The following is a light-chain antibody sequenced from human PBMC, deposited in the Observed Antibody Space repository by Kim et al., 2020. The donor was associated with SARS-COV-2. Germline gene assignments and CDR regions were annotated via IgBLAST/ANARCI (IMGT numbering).Light chain of an antibody. J-gene: IGKJ5*01. Sequence: AAVGDRVTITCRASQSISTWVAWYQQKPGKAPKLLISAASSLQSGVPSRFSGSGSGTDFTLTISNLQPEDIATYYCQEANFFPTTFGQGTRLEIK. CDR2: AAS. V-gene: IGKV1-12*01. CDR1: QSISTW. CDR3: QEANFFPTT.